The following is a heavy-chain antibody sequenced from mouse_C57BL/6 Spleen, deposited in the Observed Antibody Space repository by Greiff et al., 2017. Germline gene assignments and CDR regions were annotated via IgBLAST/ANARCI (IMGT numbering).Heavy chain of an antibody. Sequence: EVKLVESEGGLVQPGSSMKLSCTASGFTFSDYYMAWVRQVPEKGLEWVANINYDGSSTYYLDSLKSRFIISRDNAKNILYLQMSSLKSEDTATYYCAREDPPYAMDYWGQGTSVTVSS. CDR2: INYDGSST. J-gene: IGHJ4*01. V-gene: IGHV5-16*01. CDR3: AREDPPYAMDY. CDR1: GFTFSDYY.